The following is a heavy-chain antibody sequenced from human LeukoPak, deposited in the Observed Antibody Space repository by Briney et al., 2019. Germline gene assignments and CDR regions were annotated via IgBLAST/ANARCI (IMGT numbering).Heavy chain of an antibody. Sequence: GGSLRLSCAASRFTFSSYAMNWVRQAPGKGLEWVSQISGSGGETYYADSVQGRFTISRDNSENTLNLQMNSLRAEDTAVYYCVKRSRDGYNSPLDNWGQGTLVTVSS. CDR3: VKRSRDGYNSPLDN. D-gene: IGHD5-24*01. CDR2: ISGSGGET. V-gene: IGHV3-23*01. CDR1: RFTFSSYA. J-gene: IGHJ4*01.